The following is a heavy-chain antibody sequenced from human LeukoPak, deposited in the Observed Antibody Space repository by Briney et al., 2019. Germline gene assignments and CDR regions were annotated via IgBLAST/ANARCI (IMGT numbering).Heavy chain of an antibody. CDR1: GFTFEDYA. Sequence: GGSLRLSCAASGFTFEDYAMHWVPQAPGKGLEWVSGISWNSGSIGYADSVKGRFTISRDNAKNSLYLQMNSLRAEDTALYYCATLPTIDAFDIWGQGTMVTVSS. CDR3: ATLPTIDAFDI. V-gene: IGHV3-9*01. CDR2: ISWNSGSI. J-gene: IGHJ3*02.